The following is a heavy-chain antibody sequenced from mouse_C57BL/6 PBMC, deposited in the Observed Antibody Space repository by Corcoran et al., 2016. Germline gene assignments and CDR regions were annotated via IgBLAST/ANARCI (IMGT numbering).Heavy chain of an antibody. D-gene: IGHD2-5*01. CDR3: ARDSNLYVDV. Sequence: QIQLVQSGPELKKPGETVKISCKASGYNFTPYGMSWMKQAPGKGLKWMGWMNIYSGVPTYADDFKGRFALSLETSASTAYLEINNLKSEDTATYFCARDSNLYVDVWGIGTTVTVSS. J-gene: IGHJ1*03. CDR2: MNIYSGVP. V-gene: IGHV9-3*01. CDR1: GYNFTPYG.